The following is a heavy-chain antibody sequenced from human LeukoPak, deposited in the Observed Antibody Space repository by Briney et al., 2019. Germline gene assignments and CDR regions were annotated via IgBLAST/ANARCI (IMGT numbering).Heavy chain of an antibody. D-gene: IGHD5-18*01. Sequence: GRSLRLSCAASGFTFSSYGMHWVRQAPGKGLEWVAVISYDGSNKYYADSVKGRFTISRDNSKNTLYLQMNSLRAEDTAAYYCVKEARDTRGYSYGEGGFDHWGQGTLVTVSS. V-gene: IGHV3-30*18. CDR1: GFTFSSYG. CDR3: VKEARDTRGYSYGEGGFDH. J-gene: IGHJ4*02. CDR2: ISYDGSNK.